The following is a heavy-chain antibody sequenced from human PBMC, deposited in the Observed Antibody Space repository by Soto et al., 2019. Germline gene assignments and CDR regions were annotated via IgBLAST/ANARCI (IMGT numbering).Heavy chain of an antibody. J-gene: IGHJ6*02. V-gene: IGHV1-3*01. CDR2: INAGNGNT. Sequence: ASVKVSCKASGYTFTSYAMHWVRQAPGQRLEWMGWINAGNGNTKYSQKFQGRVTITRDTSASTAYMELSSLRSEDTAVYYCARLIAARGNYYYYGMDVWGQGTTVTV. CDR1: GYTFTSYA. D-gene: IGHD6-6*01. CDR3: ARLIAARGNYYYYGMDV.